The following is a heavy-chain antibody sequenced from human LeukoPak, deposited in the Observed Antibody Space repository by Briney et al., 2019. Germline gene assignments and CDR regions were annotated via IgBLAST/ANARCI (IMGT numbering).Heavy chain of an antibody. J-gene: IGHJ4*02. Sequence: KSSETLSLTCTVSGGSISSYYWSWIRQPPGKGLEWIGYIYYSGSTNYNPSLKSRVTISVDTSKNQFSLKLSSVTAADTAVYYCARDGYCSSTSCQGPFGYWSQGTLVTVSS. CDR3: ARDGYCSSTSCQGPFGY. V-gene: IGHV4-59*01. CDR1: GGSISSYY. D-gene: IGHD2-2*01. CDR2: IYYSGST.